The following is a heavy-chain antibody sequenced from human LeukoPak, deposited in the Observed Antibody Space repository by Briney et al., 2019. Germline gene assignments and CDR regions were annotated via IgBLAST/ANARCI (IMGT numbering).Heavy chain of an antibody. CDR2: IYYSGST. J-gene: IGHJ5*02. V-gene: IGHV4-39*01. CDR3: ARLAVLLWFGESPNWFDP. D-gene: IGHD3-10*01. Sequence: SETLSLTCTVSGGSISSSSYYWGWIRQPPGKGLEWIGSIYYSGSTYYNPSLKSRVTISVDTSKNQFSLKLSSVTAADTAVYYCARLAVLLWFGESPNWFDPWGQGTLVTVSS. CDR1: GGSISSSSYY.